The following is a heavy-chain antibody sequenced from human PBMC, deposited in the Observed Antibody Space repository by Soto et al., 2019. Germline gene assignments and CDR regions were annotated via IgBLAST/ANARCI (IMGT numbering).Heavy chain of an antibody. Sequence: QVQLVQSGAEVKKPGASVKVSCKPSGYTFTSYAMHWVRQAPGQRLEWMGWINAGNGNTKYSQTFQGRVTITRDTSASTAYMELSSLRSEDTAVYYCARGDYYDMHDYWGQGTLVTVSS. V-gene: IGHV1-3*01. D-gene: IGHD3-22*01. J-gene: IGHJ4*02. CDR2: INAGNGNT. CDR3: ARGDYYDMHDY. CDR1: GYTFTSYA.